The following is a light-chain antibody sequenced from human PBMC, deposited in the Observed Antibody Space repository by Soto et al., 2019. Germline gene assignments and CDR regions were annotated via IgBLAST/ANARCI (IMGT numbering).Light chain of an antibody. CDR2: DNN. J-gene: IGLJ1*01. CDR1: NIGSYR. V-gene: IGLV3-21*02. Sequence: SYVLTQPPSVSVAPGQTTRITCGGNNIGSYRVHWYQQKPGQAPVLVVYDNNDRPSGIPERVSGSNSGNTAALTISRVEAGDEADYFCQVWDSSSDHYVFGSGTKVTVL. CDR3: QVWDSSSDHYV.